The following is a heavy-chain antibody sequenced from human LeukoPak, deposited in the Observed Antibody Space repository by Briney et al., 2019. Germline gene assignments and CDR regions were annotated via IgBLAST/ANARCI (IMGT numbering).Heavy chain of an antibody. Sequence: PGGSLRLSCAASGFTFSSYAMSWVRQAPGKGLEWVSAISGSGGSTYYADSVKGRFTISRDSSKNTLYLQMNSLRAEDTAVYYCARGLTPEYRTEKVAGTFDYWGQGTLVTVSS. CDR2: ISGSGGST. CDR3: ARGLTPEYRTEKVAGTFDY. D-gene: IGHD6-19*01. CDR1: GFTFSSYA. J-gene: IGHJ4*02. V-gene: IGHV3-23*01.